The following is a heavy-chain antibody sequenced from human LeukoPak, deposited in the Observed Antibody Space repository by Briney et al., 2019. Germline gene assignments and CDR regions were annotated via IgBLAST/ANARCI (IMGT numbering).Heavy chain of an antibody. V-gene: IGHV4-30-4*01. Sequence: TSQTLSLTCTVSGGSISSGDYYWSWIRQPPGKGLEWIGYIYYSGSTYYNPSLKSRVTISVDTSKNQFSLKLSSVTAADTAVYYCARNPRRLHGLAYYFDYWGQGTLVTVSS. D-gene: IGHD3-10*01. CDR2: IYYSGST. CDR3: ARNPRRLHGLAYYFDY. CDR1: GGSISSGDYY. J-gene: IGHJ4*02.